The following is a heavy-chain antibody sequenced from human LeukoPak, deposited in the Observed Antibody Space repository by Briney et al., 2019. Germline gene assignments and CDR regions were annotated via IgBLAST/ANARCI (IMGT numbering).Heavy chain of an antibody. CDR3: ARDHMYRENYYHSYMDV. CDR1: GFTFSNQG. Sequence: GTLRLSCAEPGFTFSNQGIHKVLQTPGKTLHWVTLIRDDASAKYYVDSVKGRFTISRDNSKNTVYLQLNSLRVEDTAVYYCARDHMYRENYYHSYMDVWGKGTTVTVSS. CDR2: IRDDASAK. V-gene: IGHV3-30*02. J-gene: IGHJ6*03. D-gene: IGHD3-3*01.